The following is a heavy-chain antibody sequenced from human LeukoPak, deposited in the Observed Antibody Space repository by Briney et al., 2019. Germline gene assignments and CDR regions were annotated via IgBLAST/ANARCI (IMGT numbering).Heavy chain of an antibody. D-gene: IGHD4-11*01. CDR3: ARRGPYSWSFDY. CDR1: GFAFSTYA. V-gene: IGHV3-23*01. Sequence: GGSLRLSCAASGFAFSTYAMSWVRQAPGKGLEWVSAISASGAGTYYADSVKGRFTISRDNSKNTLYLEMNSLRAEDTAVYYCARRGPYSWSFDYWGQGSLVTVSS. J-gene: IGHJ4*02. CDR2: ISASGAGT.